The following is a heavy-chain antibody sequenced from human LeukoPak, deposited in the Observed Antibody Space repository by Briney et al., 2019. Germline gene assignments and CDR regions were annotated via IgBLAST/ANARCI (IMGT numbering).Heavy chain of an antibody. CDR3: ARDFLWLVDY. J-gene: IGHJ4*02. Sequence: PGGSLRLSCAASGFTFSNYAMTWVRQPPGKGLEWVSAIGSGGDTKYADSVKGRFTISRDNSKSTLYLQMNSLRADDTAIYYCARDFLWLVDYWGQGTLVTVSS. CDR2: IGSGGDT. D-gene: IGHD6-19*01. V-gene: IGHV3-23*01. CDR1: GFTFSNYA.